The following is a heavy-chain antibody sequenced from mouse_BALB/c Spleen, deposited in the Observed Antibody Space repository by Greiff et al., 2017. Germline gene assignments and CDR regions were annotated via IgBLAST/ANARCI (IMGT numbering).Heavy chain of an antibody. CDR1: GFTFSSYG. J-gene: IGHJ4*01. CDR3: ARLGDYFMVY. V-gene: IGHV5-6*02. CDR2: ISSGGSYT. Sequence: EVKLVESGGDLVKPGGSLKLSCAASGFTFSSYGMSWVRQTPDKRLEWVATISSGGSYTYYPDSVKGRFTISRDNAKNTLYLQMSSLKSEDTAMYYCARLGDYFMVYWGQGTSVTVSS. D-gene: IGHD1-1*01.